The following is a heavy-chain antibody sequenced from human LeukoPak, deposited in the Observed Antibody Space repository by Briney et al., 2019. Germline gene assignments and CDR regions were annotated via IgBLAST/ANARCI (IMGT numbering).Heavy chain of an antibody. CDR3: ARAPITIFGVVKYYFDY. D-gene: IGHD3-3*01. J-gene: IGHJ4*02. Sequence: GGSLRLSCAASGFTFSSYAMHWVRQAPGKGLEYVSAISSNGGSTYYANSVKGRFTISRANSKNTLYLQMGSLRAEDMAVYYCARAPITIFGVVKYYFDYWGQGTLVTVSS. V-gene: IGHV3-64*01. CDR1: GFTFSSYA. CDR2: ISSNGGST.